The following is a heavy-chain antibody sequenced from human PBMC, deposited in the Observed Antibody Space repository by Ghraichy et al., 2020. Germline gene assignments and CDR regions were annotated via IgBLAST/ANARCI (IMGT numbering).Heavy chain of an antibody. CDR3: ARWQAHLYGSSGRPLDY. J-gene: IGHJ4*02. CDR1: GFTFRSFW. CDR2: IKEDGSET. V-gene: IGHV3-7*03. Sequence: GGSLRLSCAASGFTFRSFWMTWVRQAPGKGLEWVANIKEDGSETYYEESVKGRLTISRDNDKNSLYLQMSGLRAEDTAVYYCARWQAHLYGSSGRPLDYWGQGTLVTVSS. D-gene: IGHD3-22*01.